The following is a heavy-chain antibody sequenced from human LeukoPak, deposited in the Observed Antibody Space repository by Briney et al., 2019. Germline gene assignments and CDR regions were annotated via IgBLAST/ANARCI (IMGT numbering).Heavy chain of an antibody. Sequence: GGSLRLSCAASGFTFSSYAMSWVRQAPGQGLEWVSAISGSGGSTYYADSVKGRFTISSDNSKNTLYLQMNSLRAEDTAVYYCAKDPRYNRKPYTSFDYWCQGTLVTVSS. J-gene: IGHJ4*02. CDR3: AKDPRYNRKPYTSFDY. CDR2: ISGSGGST. D-gene: IGHD1-14*01. CDR1: GFTFSSYA. V-gene: IGHV3-23*01.